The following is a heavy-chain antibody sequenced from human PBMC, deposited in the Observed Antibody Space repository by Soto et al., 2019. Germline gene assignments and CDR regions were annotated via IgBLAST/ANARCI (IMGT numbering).Heavy chain of an antibody. CDR1: GFPVINNY. CDR3: VARSSGADS. Sequence: GGSHRLSSTASGFPVINNYMSWVRQAPGKGLAWVSVIYRAGSTYYADSVKGRFTIPRDTSKNTLYLQMNTLSAEATAIYYCVARSSGADSWGQGTLVTVSS. J-gene: IGHJ4*02. D-gene: IGHD6-6*01. CDR2: IYRAGST. V-gene: IGHV3-53*01.